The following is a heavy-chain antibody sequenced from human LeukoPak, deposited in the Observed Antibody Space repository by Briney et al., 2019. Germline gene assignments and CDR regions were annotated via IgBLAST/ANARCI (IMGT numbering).Heavy chain of an antibody. CDR1: GGSFSGYY. CDR2: INHSGST. CDR3: ARDMTTWWYNWFDP. J-gene: IGHJ5*02. V-gene: IGHV4-34*01. D-gene: IGHD4-11*01. Sequence: ETLSLTCAVYGGSFSGYYWSWIRQPPGKGLEWIGEINHSGSTNYNPSLKSRVTISVDTSKNQFSLKLSSVTAADTAVYYCARDMTTWWYNWFDPWGQGTLVTVSS.